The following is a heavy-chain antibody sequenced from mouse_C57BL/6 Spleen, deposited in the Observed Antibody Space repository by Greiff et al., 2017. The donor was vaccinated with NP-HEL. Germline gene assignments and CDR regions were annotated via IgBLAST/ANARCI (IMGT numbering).Heavy chain of an antibody. CDR3: ARMPY. J-gene: IGHJ2*01. V-gene: IGHV1-42*01. CDR2: INPSTGGT. CDR1: GYSFTGYY. Sequence: EVQLQQSGPELVKPGASVKISCKASGYSFTGYYMNWVKQSPEKSLEWIGEINPSTGGTTYNQKFKAKATLTVDKSSSTAYMQLKSLTSEDSAVYDCARMPYWGQGTTLTVSS.